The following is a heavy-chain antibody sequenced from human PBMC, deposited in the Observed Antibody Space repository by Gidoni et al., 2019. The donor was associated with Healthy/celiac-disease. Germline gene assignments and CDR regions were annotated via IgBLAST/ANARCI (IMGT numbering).Heavy chain of an antibody. CDR3: ARADGSDFWSGYPIDY. J-gene: IGHJ4*02. CDR1: VGTFSSYA. D-gene: IGHD3-3*01. CDR2: IIPIFGTA. V-gene: IGHV1-69*01. Sequence: QVQLVQSGAEVKKPGSSVKVSCKASVGTFSSYAISWVRQAPGQGLEWMGGIIPIFGTANYEQKFQGRVTITADESTSTAYMELSSLRSEDTAVYYCARADGSDFWSGYPIDYWGQGTLVTVSS.